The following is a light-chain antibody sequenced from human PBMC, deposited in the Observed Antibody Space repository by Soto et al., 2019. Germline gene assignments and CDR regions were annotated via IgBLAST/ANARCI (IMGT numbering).Light chain of an antibody. V-gene: IGKV3-11*01. CDR1: QSVSSS. J-gene: IGKJ4*01. CDR2: DAS. Sequence: EIVLTQSPATLSLSPGETATLSCRASQSVSSSLAWYQQKPGQTPRLLIYDASNRATGIPARFSGSASGTDFTLTVSSLEPEDFAVYYCQQRSSWPLTFGGGTKVEIK. CDR3: QQRSSWPLT.